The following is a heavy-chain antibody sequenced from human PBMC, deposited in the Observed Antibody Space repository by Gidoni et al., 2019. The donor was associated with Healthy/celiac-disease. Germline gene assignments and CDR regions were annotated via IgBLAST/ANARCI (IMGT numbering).Heavy chain of an antibody. CDR3: AREGIAAAGPYYYGMDV. Sequence: EVQLVESGGGLVQPGGSLRLSCAASGFTFSSYEMNWVRQAPGKGLEWVSYISSSGSTIYYADSVKGRCTISRDNAKNSLYLQMNSLRAEDTAVYYCAREGIAAAGPYYYGMDVWGQGTTVTVSS. J-gene: IGHJ6*02. V-gene: IGHV3-48*03. D-gene: IGHD6-13*01. CDR1: GFTFSSYE. CDR2: ISSSGSTI.